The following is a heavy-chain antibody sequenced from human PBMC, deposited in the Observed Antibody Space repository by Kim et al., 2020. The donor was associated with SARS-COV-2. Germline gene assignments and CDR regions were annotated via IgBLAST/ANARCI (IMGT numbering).Heavy chain of an antibody. CDR2: IIPIFGTA. D-gene: IGHD7-27*01. V-gene: IGHV1-69*13. CDR1: GGTFSSYA. CDR3: AREGAATGVDWYFDL. Sequence: SVKVSCKASGGTFSSYAISWVRQAPGQGLEWMGGIIPIFGTANYAQKFQGRVTITADESTSTAYMELSSLRSEDTAVYYCAREGAATGVDWYFDLWGRGTLVTVSS. J-gene: IGHJ2*01.